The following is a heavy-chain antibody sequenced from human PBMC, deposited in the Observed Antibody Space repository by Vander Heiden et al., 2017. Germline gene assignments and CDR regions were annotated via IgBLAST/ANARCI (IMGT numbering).Heavy chain of an antibody. D-gene: IGHD5-12*01. CDR1: GFTLSRYA. Sequence: EVKLLESGGGLVQPGGSLRLSCVGSGFTLSRYAIGWVRQTPAKGLEWVAAIIGTGNTANYADSVKGRFTISRDNSKNMLFLDMNSLRAEDTGVYFCAKDPYSYGYDIVTYFDCWGQGTQVTVSS. CDR2: IIGTGNTA. J-gene: IGHJ4*02. V-gene: IGHV3-23*01. CDR3: AKDPYSYGYDIVTYFDC.